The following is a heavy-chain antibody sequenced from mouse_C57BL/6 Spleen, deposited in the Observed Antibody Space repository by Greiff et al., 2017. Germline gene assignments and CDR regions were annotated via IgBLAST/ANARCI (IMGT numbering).Heavy chain of an antibody. CDR1: GFNIKDYY. V-gene: IGHV14-2*01. J-gene: IGHJ2*01. D-gene: IGHD1-1*01. Sequence: VQLQQSGAELVKPGASVKLSCTASGFNIKDYYMHWVKQRTEQGLEWIGRIDPEDGETKYAPKFPGKATITADTSSNTAYLQLSSLTSEDTAVYYCARDEDGSSWGYFDYWGQGTTLTVSS. CDR3: ARDEDGSSWGYFDY. CDR2: IDPEDGET.